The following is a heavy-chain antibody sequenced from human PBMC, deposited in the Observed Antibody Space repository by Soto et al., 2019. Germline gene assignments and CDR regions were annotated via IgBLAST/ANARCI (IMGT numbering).Heavy chain of an antibody. CDR3: ARSVFP. V-gene: IGHV4-30-2*05. J-gene: IGHJ5*02. CDR2: IYHSGST. CDR1: GGSISSGGYS. Sequence: SETLSLTCAVSGGSISSGGYSCNWIRQPPGKGLEWIGYIYHSGSTYYNPSLKSRVTISVDTSKNQFSLKLSSVTAADTAVYYCARSVFPWGQGTLVTVSS.